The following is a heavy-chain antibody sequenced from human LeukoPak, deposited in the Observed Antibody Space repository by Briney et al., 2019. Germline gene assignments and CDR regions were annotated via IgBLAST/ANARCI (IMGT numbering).Heavy chain of an antibody. CDR3: ARGDTVDSFYRPSDY. CDR2: IKPDGSET. Sequence: PGGSLSLSCAASGFKFSSHFMGWVRQAPGKGLEWVASIKPDGSETKFMDSVKGRLTISRDNVKYSLSLQMNSLRAEDTAVYFCARGDTVDSFYRPSDYWGQGTQVTVSS. V-gene: IGHV3-7*04. J-gene: IGHJ4*02. D-gene: IGHD5/OR15-5a*01. CDR1: GFKFSSHF.